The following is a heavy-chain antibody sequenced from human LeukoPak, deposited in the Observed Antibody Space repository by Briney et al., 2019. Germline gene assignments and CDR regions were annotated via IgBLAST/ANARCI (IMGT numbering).Heavy chain of an antibody. J-gene: IGHJ2*01. CDR3: ARDRPGSYWYFDL. D-gene: IGHD3-10*01. Sequence: SETLSLTCTDSGGSISSYYWSWIRQPPGKGLEWVGHIYYLGSTNYNPSLKSQVTISIDTSKNYFSLKLNSVIAADTAVYYCARDRPGSYWYFDLWGRGTLVTVSS. V-gene: IGHV4-59*01. CDR2: IYYLGST. CDR1: GGSISSYY.